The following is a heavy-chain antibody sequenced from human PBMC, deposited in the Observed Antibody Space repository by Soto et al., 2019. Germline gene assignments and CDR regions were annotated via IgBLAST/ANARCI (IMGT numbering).Heavy chain of an antibody. CDR1: GGSISSYY. CDR3: ARDNPQAILRDGLTNWFDP. Sequence: PSETLSLTCTVSGGSISSYYWSWIRQPPGKGLEWIGYIYYSGSTNYNPSLKSRVTISVDTSKNQFSLKLSSVTAADTAVYYCARDNPQAILRDGLTNWFDPWGQGTLVTVSS. J-gene: IGHJ5*02. V-gene: IGHV4-59*01. CDR2: IYYSGST. D-gene: IGHD3-3*01.